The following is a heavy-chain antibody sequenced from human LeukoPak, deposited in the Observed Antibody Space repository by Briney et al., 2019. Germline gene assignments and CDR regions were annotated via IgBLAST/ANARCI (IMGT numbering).Heavy chain of an antibody. V-gene: IGHV4-34*01. CDR2: INPSGRT. Sequence: SETLSLTCAVHGGSFSGYYWSWIRQPPGKGLEWIGEINPSGRTNYNPSLKSRVTISVDTSKNQFSLKLSSVTAADTAVYYCASLKLVPAAHRTLHYYYYMDVWGKGTTVTVSS. J-gene: IGHJ6*03. D-gene: IGHD2-2*01. CDR1: GGSFSGYY. CDR3: ASLKLVPAAHRTLHYYYYMDV.